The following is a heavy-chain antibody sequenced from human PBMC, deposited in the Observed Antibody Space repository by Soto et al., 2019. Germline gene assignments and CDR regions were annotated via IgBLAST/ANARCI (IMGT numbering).Heavy chain of an antibody. Sequence: QVQLVQSGAEVKKPGASVKVSCKASGYTFTSYDINWVRQATGQGLEWRGWMNPNSGNTGYAQKFQGRVTMTRNTSISTADMELSSLRSEDTAVYYCARGPGVLLWFGDQKNWFDPWGQGTLVTVSS. V-gene: IGHV1-8*01. J-gene: IGHJ5*02. CDR2: MNPNSGNT. D-gene: IGHD3-10*01. CDR3: ARGPGVLLWFGDQKNWFDP. CDR1: GYTFTSYD.